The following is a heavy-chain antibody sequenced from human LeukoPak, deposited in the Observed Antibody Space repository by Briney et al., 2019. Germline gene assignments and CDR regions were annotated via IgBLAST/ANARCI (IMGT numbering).Heavy chain of an antibody. CDR2: IYYSGST. CDR3: ARGDGSGYRPLFY. D-gene: IGHD3-22*01. CDR1: GGSISSYY. J-gene: IGHJ4*02. Sequence: SETLSLTCTVSGGSISSYYWSWIRQPPGKGLEWIGYIYYSGSTNYNPSLKSRVTISVDTSKNRFSLKLSSVTAADTAVYYCARGDGSGYRPLFYWGQGTLVTVSS. V-gene: IGHV4-59*01.